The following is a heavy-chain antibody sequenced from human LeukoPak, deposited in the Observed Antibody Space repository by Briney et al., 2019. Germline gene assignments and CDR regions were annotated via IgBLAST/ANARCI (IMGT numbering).Heavy chain of an antibody. Sequence: ASVKASCKASGYTFTGYYLHWVRQAPGQGLEWMGWINLNSGATNYAQSFQGRATMTRDTSISTAYMELSRLTSDDTAVYYCARNKWNDAWDAFDIWGQGTMVTVSS. CDR3: ARNKWNDAWDAFDI. D-gene: IGHD1-1*01. CDR1: GYTFTGYY. V-gene: IGHV1-2*02. J-gene: IGHJ3*02. CDR2: INLNSGAT.